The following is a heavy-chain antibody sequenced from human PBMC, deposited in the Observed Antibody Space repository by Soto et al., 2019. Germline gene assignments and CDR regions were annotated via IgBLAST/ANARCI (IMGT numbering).Heavy chain of an antibody. D-gene: IGHD1-7*01. CDR3: ARDPTGTTNWFDP. V-gene: IGHV3-11*01. Sequence: PGGSLRLSCAASGFTFSDYYMSWIRQAPGKGLEWVSYISGSGTTIYYADSVKGRFTISRDNAKNSLFLQMSSLRAEDTAVYYCARDPTGTTNWFDPWGQGTLVTVSS. CDR2: ISGSGTTI. J-gene: IGHJ5*02. CDR1: GFTFSDYY.